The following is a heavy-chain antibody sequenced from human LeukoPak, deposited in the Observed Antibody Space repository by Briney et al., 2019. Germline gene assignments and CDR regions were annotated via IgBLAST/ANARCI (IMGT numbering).Heavy chain of an antibody. CDR2: ISNTGSVI. CDR1: GSTFSSHT. CDR3: ARNLPAADY. D-gene: IGHD2-2*01. V-gene: IGHV3-48*04. J-gene: IGHJ4*02. Sequence: GGSLRLSCAASGSTFSSHTMNWVRQAPGKGLEWVSYISNTGSVIYYAGSVKGRFTISRDNAKNSLYLQMNSLRAEDTAVYYCARNLPAADYWGQGTLVTVSS.